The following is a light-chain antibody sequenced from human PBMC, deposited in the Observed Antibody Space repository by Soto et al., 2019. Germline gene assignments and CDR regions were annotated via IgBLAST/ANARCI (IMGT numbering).Light chain of an antibody. J-gene: IGKJ1*01. CDR2: GAS. CDR3: QQYVQ. V-gene: IGKV3-20*01. Sequence: QSPGTLSLSPGERATLSCRASQSISSSYLAWYQQKPGQAPRLLIYGASSRATGIPDRFSGSGSGTDFTLTISRLEPEDFAVYYCQQYVQFGQGTKVDIK. CDR1: QSISSSY.